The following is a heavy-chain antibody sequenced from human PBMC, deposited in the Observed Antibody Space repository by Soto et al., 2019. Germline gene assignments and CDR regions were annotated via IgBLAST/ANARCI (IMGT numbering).Heavy chain of an antibody. Sequence: GSLRLSCGASGFTFTNYEMNWFRHSPGKGLEWVAYITSSGSPMYYADSVKGRFTISRDNVRNSLYLQMNSLRAEDTAVYYCARLHCSSTNCSYNYYYGMDVWGQGTTVTVS. CDR2: ITSSGSPM. D-gene: IGHD2-2*01. CDR3: ARLHCSSTNCSYNYYYGMDV. V-gene: IGHV3-48*03. J-gene: IGHJ6*02. CDR1: GFTFTNYE.